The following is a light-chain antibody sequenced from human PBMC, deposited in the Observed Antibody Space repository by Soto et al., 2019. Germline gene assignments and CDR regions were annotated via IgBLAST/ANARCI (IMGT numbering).Light chain of an antibody. V-gene: IGLV1-40*01. CDR3: QSYDSSLSASYV. Sequence: QSVLTQPPSVSGAPGQRVTISCTGSSSNIGAGYDVHWYQQLPGTAPKLLIYGNSNRPSGVPDRFSGSKSGTSASLAITGLQAEDEADYYCQSYDSSLSASYVLGNGTKVTV. CDR2: GNS. J-gene: IGLJ1*01. CDR1: SSNIGAGYD.